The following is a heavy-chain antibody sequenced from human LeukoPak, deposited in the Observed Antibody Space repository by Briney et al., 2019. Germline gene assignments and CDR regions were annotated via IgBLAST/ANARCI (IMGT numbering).Heavy chain of an antibody. V-gene: IGHV1-8*01. CDR2: MNPNSGNT. CDR3: ARISGYSSGWYVVGRRRDYFDY. D-gene: IGHD6-19*01. CDR1: GYTFTSYD. Sequence: VASVKVSCKASGYTFTSYDINWVRQATGQGLEWMGWMNPNSGNTGYAQKFQGRVTMTRNTSISTAYMELSSLRSEATAVYYCARISGYSSGWYVVGRRRDYFDYWGQGTLVTVSS. J-gene: IGHJ4*02.